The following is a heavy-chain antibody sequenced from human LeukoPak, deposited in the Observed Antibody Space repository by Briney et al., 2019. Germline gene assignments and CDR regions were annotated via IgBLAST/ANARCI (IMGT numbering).Heavy chain of an antibody. Sequence: GGSLRLSCAASGFTFSDYEMTWVRQAPGKGLEWVSAISGSGGSTYYADSVKGRFTISRDNSKNTLYLQMNSLRAEDTAVYYCAKAGGSSIAARRAIDYWGQGTLVTVSS. D-gene: IGHD6-6*01. V-gene: IGHV3-23*01. J-gene: IGHJ4*02. CDR1: GFTFSDYE. CDR2: ISGSGGST. CDR3: AKAGGSSIAARRAIDY.